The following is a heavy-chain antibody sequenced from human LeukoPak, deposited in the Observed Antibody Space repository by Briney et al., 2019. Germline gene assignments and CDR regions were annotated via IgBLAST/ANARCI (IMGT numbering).Heavy chain of an antibody. CDR3: ARSPFLTGRIDY. Sequence: SETLSLTCTVSGGSISSYYWSWIRQPPGKGLEWIGYIYYSGSTNYNPSLKSRVTISVDTSKNQFSLKLSSVTAADTAVYYCARSPFLTGRIDYWGQGTLVTVSS. CDR1: GGSISSYY. D-gene: IGHD3-9*01. J-gene: IGHJ4*02. V-gene: IGHV4-59*01. CDR2: IYYSGST.